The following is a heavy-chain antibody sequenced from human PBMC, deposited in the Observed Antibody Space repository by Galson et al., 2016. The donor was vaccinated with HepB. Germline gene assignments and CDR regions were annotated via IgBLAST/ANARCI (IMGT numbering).Heavy chain of an antibody. J-gene: IGHJ3*01. CDR2: TWPDGGDS. CDR3: ASRQILVVAGARQDFFDF. CDR1: GITFRNHW. V-gene: IGHV3-7*01. D-gene: IGHD2-15*01. Sequence: SLRLSCADSGITFRNHWMNWVRQAPGKALEWVASTWPDGGDSYYVDSVRGRFPISRDNDKNSVYLQMDSLRAEDTAVYYCASRQILVVAGARQDFFDFWGQGTVVTVSS.